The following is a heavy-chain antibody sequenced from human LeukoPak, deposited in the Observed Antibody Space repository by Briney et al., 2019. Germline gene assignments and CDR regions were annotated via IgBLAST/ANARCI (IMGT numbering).Heavy chain of an antibody. V-gene: IGHV4-38-2*02. CDR1: GYSISSGYY. CDR2: IYHSGST. J-gene: IGHJ3*02. CDR3: ARYVSGSFFAFDI. Sequence: SETLSLTCTVSGYSISSGYYWGWIRQPPGKGLEWIGSIYHSGSTNYNPSLKSRVTISVDTSKNQFSLKLSSVNDADTAVYYCARYVSGSFFAFDIWGQGTMVTVSS. D-gene: IGHD3-10*01.